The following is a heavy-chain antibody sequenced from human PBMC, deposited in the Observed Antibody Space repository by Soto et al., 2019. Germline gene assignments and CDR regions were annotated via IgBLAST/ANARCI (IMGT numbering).Heavy chain of an antibody. CDR2: ISGSGDRT. CDR3: AISRRWCSGNYSVDY. V-gene: IGHV3-23*01. J-gene: IGHJ4*02. D-gene: IGHD3-10*02. Sequence: EVQLLESGGDLVQSGGSLRLSCVTSGFTFSTYAMSWVRHAPGKGLEWVSAISGSGDRTYHADSVKGRFTISRDKSKNTVSLHMNSLGAEDTAIYYCAISRRWCSGNYSVDYWGQGTMVTVSS. CDR1: GFTFSTYA.